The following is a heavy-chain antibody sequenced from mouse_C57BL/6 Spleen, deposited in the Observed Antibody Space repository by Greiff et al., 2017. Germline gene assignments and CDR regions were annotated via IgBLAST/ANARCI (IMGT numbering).Heavy chain of an antibody. D-gene: IGHD2-1*01. J-gene: IGHJ4*01. CDR2: IFPGSGST. CDR3: ARGGYGNYEGDYYAMDY. V-gene: IGHV1-75*01. Sequence: VQLQESGPELVKPGASVKISCKASGYTFTDYYINWVKQRPGQGLEWIGWIFPGSGSTYYNEKFKGKATLTVDKSSSTAYMLLSSLTSEDSAVYFCARGGYGNYEGDYYAMDYWGQGTSVTVSS. CDR1: GYTFTDYY.